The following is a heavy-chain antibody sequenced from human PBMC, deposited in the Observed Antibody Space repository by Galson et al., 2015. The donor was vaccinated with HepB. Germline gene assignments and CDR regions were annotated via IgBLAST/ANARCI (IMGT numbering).Heavy chain of an antibody. CDR2: ISAYNGNA. D-gene: IGHD1-1*01. V-gene: IGHV1-18*04. Sequence: SVKVSCKASGYTFTSYSISWVRQAPGQGLEWMGWISAYNGNANYPQKLQGRVTMTTDTSTSTAYMELRRLRSDDTAVCYCARFLLGGTIGTTRAFDIWGQGTMVTVYS. J-gene: IGHJ3*02. CDR3: ARFLLGGTIGTTRAFDI. CDR1: GYTFTSYS.